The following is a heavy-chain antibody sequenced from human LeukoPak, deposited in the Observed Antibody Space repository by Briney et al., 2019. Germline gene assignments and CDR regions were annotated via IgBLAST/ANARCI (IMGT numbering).Heavy chain of an antibody. V-gene: IGHV1-46*01. Sequence: GASVKVSCKASGYTFTSYYMHWVRQAPGQGLEWMGIINPSGGSTSYAQKFQGRVTMTRDTSTSTVYMELSGLRSEDTAVYYCARGPPDGGWPDYAEYFQHWGQGTLVTVSS. J-gene: IGHJ1*01. CDR3: ARGPPDGGWPDYAEYFQH. D-gene: IGHD6-19*01. CDR1: GYTFTSYY. CDR2: INPSGGST.